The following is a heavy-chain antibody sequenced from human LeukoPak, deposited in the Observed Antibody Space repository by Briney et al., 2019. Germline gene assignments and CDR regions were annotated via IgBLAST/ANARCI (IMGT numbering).Heavy chain of an antibody. CDR1: GFTFSSYA. J-gene: IGHJ4*02. D-gene: IGHD4-23*01. V-gene: IGHV3-64D*06. CDR3: ARVGGNNYFDY. CDR2: ISNHGVTT. Sequence: GGSLRLSCSASGFTFSSYAMHWVRQAPGKGLEYVSGISNHGVTTDYADSVKGRFTISRDNPKNTLYLQMRSLRVEDTAVYYCARVGGNNYFDYWGQGTLVTVSS.